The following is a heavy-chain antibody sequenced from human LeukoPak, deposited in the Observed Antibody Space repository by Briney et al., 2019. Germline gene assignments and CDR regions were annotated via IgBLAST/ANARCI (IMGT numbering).Heavy chain of an antibody. V-gene: IGHV1-46*01. D-gene: IGHD5-12*01. CDR3: ASSLGLRGPFDY. CDR1: GYTFTSYH. CDR2: INPSGGST. J-gene: IGHJ4*02. Sequence: ASVKVSCKASGYTFTSYHMHWVRQAPGQGLEWMGIINPSGGSTSYAQKFQGRVTMTRDTSTSTVYMELSSLRSEDTAVYYCASSLGLRGPFDYWGQGTLVTVSS.